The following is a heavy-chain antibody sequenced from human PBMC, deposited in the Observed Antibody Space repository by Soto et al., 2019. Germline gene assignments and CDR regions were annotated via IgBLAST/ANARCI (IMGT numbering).Heavy chain of an antibody. Sequence: GGSLRLSCVASGFTFSSYWMNWVRQAPGEGLEWVANINQDESQKYYADSVKGRFSISRDNARNALYLQMNSLRVEDAAVYYCATKLVICGIGLVDYCVPGILFTVSS. V-gene: IGHV3-7*01. CDR1: GFTFSSYW. D-gene: IGHD2-15*01. CDR3: ATKLVICGIGLVDY. J-gene: IGHJ4*02. CDR2: INQDESQK.